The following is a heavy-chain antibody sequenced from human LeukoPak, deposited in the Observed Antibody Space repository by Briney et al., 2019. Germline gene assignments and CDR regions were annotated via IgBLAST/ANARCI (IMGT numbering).Heavy chain of an antibody. J-gene: IGHJ3*02. V-gene: IGHV1-18*01. CDR1: GYTVTSYG. CDR3: ARDWELPGPFDI. CDR2: IRAYNGNT. D-gene: IGHD1-26*01. Sequence: ASVKVSCTASGYTVTSYGISWVRQAPGQGLEWRGWIRAYNGNTNYAQKLQGRVTMTTDTSTSTAYMELRSLRSDDTAVYYCARDWELPGPFDIWGQGTMVTVSS.